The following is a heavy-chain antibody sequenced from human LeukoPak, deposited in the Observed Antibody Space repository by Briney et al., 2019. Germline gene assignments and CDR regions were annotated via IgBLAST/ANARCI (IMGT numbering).Heavy chain of an antibody. CDR3: ASYYASGVSAYNYYGMDV. CDR2: MSHNRGT. J-gene: IGHJ6*04. Sequence: SETLSLTCAVSGYSISSGYYWGWIRQPPGKGLEWIGSMSHNRGTYYNLSLKSRVTISMDTSKNQFSLRLSSVTAADTAVYYCASYYASGVSAYNYYGMDVWGKGTTVTVSS. D-gene: IGHD3-10*01. CDR1: GYSISSGYY. V-gene: IGHV4-38-2*01.